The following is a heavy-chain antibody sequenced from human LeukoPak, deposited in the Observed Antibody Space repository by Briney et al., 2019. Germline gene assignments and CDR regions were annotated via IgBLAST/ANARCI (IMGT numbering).Heavy chain of an antibody. D-gene: IGHD6-6*01. J-gene: IGHJ4*02. V-gene: IGHV1-18*01. CDR3: ARDAPYSISSHVDY. CDR2: ISAYNGNT. Sequence: ASVKVSCKASGYTFTSYGISWVRQAPGQGLEWMGWISAYNGNTNYAQKLQGRVTMTTDTSTSTAYMELRSLRSDDTAVYYCARDAPYSISSHVDYWGQGTLVTVSS. CDR1: GYTFTSYG.